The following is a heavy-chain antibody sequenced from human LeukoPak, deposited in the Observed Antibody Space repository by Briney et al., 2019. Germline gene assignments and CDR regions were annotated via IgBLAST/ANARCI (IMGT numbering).Heavy chain of an antibody. CDR3: ATDRPYTGGCRGFYS. Sequence: SVKVSCKASRGTFSRYAMSWVRQAPGQGLEWMGGIIPMFGIANYAQKFQGRVTITADAATSTAYMELSSLRSEDTAVYYCATDRPYTGGCRGFYSWGPGKLVTVSS. J-gene: IGHJ4*02. V-gene: IGHV1-69*01. D-gene: IGHD6-19*01. CDR2: IIPMFGIA. CDR1: RGTFSRYA.